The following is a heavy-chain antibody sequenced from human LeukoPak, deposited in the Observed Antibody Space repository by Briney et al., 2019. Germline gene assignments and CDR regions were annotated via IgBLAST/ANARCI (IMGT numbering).Heavy chain of an antibody. V-gene: IGHV4-61*02. CDR1: GGSISSGSYY. CDR2: IYTSGST. D-gene: IGHD3-3*01. Sequence: TLSLTCTVSGGSISSGSYYWSWIRQPAGKGLEWIGRIYTSGSTNYNPSLKSRVTISVDTSKNQFSLKLSSVTAADTAVYYCARATKITIFGVVIIGRYFDYWGQGTLVTVSS. J-gene: IGHJ4*02. CDR3: ARATKITIFGVVIIGRYFDY.